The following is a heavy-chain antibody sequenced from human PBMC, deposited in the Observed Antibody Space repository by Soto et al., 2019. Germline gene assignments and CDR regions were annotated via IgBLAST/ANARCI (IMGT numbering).Heavy chain of an antibody. D-gene: IGHD6-13*01. CDR1: GGSFSGYY. CDR3: ARSTRRIAAAGTLFAY. CDR2: INHSGST. V-gene: IGHV4-34*01. Sequence: SETLSLTCAVYGGSFSGYYWSWIRQPPGKGLEWIGEINHSGSTNYNPSLKSRVTISVDTSKNQFSLKLSSVTAADTAVYYCARSTRRIAAAGTLFAYWGQGTLVTVSS. J-gene: IGHJ4*02.